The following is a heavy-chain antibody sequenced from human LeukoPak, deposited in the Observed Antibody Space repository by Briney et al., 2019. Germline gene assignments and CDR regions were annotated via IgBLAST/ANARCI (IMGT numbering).Heavy chain of an antibody. J-gene: IGHJ4*02. CDR2: INGAGDNT. Sequence: GGSLRLSCAASGYTFSSHGLTWVRQAPGKGLECVSTINGAGDNTYYAETVKGRFTISRDNSKNTLYLQMHSLRAEDTAIYYCAKVSVCYGCYLDYWGQGTLVTVS. CDR3: AKVSVCYGCYLDY. V-gene: IGHV3-23*01. CDR1: GYTFSSHG. D-gene: IGHD3-16*01.